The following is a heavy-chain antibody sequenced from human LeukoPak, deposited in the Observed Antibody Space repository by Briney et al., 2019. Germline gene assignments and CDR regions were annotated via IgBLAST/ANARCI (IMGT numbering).Heavy chain of an antibody. D-gene: IGHD1-26*01. J-gene: IGHJ5*02. CDR1: GGSIGTFH. V-gene: IGHV4-4*09. Sequence: PSETLSLTCSVSGGSIGTFHWHWIRQPPGEGLEWIGYIFTTEVTNYSPSLKSRVTISVDTSKNQFSLRLSSVTAADTAVYYCARSDGIVGEEAWFDPWGQGTLVTVSS. CDR3: ARSDGIVGEEAWFDP. CDR2: IFTTEVT.